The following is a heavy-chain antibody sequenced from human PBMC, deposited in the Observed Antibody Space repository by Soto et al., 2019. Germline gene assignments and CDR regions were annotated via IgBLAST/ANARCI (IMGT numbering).Heavy chain of an antibody. J-gene: IGHJ4*02. CDR1: GYTFTSYY. CDR3: AVNAGDY. V-gene: IGHV1-46*01. CDR2: INPSDGST. D-gene: IGHD2-2*01. Sequence: QVQLLQSGAEVKKPGASVNVSCKASGYTFTSYYMHWVRQAPGQGLEWMAIINPSDGSTSYAKKFQGRVTVTSDSSTSTVFLEVASLTSEDTAMFYCAVNAGDYWGQGTLVTVPS.